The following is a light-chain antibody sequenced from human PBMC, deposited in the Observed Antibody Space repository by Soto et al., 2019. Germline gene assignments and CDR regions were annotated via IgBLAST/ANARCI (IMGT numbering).Light chain of an antibody. CDR1: QSISDW. J-gene: IGKJ2*01. CDR3: QQYSSYYMYT. Sequence: IQMTQSPSTLSAAVGDIGTITCRSSQSISDWLAWYQQKPGQAPKLLIYKASSLESGVPSRFSGSGSGTEFTLTISSLQPDDVATYYCQQYSSYYMYTFGQGTKVDIK. CDR2: KAS. V-gene: IGKV1-5*03.